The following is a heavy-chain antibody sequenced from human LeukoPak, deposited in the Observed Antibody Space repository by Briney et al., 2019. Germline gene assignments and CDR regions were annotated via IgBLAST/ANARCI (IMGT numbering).Heavy chain of an antibody. CDR3: ARALYYDILTGYYYAFDI. J-gene: IGHJ3*02. D-gene: IGHD3-9*01. Sequence: GASVKVSCKASGYTFTGYYMHWVRQAPGQGLEWMGWINPNSGGTNYAQKFQGRVTMTRDTSISTAYMELSRLRSDDTAVYYCARALYYDILTGYYYAFDIWGQGTMVTVSS. CDR2: INPNSGGT. CDR1: GYTFTGYY. V-gene: IGHV1-2*02.